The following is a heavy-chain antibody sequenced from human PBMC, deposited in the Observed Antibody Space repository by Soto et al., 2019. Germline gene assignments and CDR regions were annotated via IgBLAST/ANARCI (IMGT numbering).Heavy chain of an antibody. CDR1: GFTFSSYA. D-gene: IGHD3-22*01. CDR2: ISGSGGST. CDR3: AKDPNDSSGYYYVRPVDY. V-gene: IGHV3-23*01. Sequence: HPGGSLRLSCAASGFTFSSYAMSWVRQAPGKGLEWVSAISGSGGSTYYADSVKGRFTISRDNSKNTLYLQMNSLRAEDTAVYYCAKDPNDSSGYYYVRPVDYWGQGTLVTVSS. J-gene: IGHJ4*02.